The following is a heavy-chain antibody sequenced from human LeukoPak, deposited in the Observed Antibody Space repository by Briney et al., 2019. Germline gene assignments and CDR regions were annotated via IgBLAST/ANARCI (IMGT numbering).Heavy chain of an antibody. Sequence: GGSLRLSCTASGFTFDDYAMHWVRQAPGKGLEWVSGISWNSGSKAYADSVKGRFTISRDNAKNSLYLQMNSLRAEDTALYYCAKDTYYYYGSGTYPIDYWGQGTLVTVSS. J-gene: IGHJ4*02. D-gene: IGHD3-10*01. CDR2: ISWNSGSK. CDR1: GFTFDDYA. CDR3: AKDTYYYYGSGTYPIDY. V-gene: IGHV3-9*01.